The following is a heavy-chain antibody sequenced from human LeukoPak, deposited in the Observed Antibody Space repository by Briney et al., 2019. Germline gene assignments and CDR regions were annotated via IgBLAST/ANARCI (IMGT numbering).Heavy chain of an antibody. D-gene: IGHD2-2*02. CDR1: GFTFSTYG. CDR3: ARVAYPYYYYYYYMDV. Sequence: GGSLRLSCAASGFTFSTYGMNWVRQAPGKGLEWVSGISPSGDITYYADSVMGRFSISRDNPKSTVSLQMSSLRAEDTALYYCARVAYPYYYYYYYMDVWGKGTTVTVSS. J-gene: IGHJ6*03. CDR2: ISPSGDIT. V-gene: IGHV3-23*01.